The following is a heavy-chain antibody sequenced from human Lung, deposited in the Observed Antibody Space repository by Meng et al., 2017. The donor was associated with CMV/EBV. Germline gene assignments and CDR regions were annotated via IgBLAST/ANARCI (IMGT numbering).Heavy chain of an antibody. D-gene: IGHD3-16*01. CDR3: ATGAGDRPFRAPYLDY. V-gene: IGHV1-24*01. CDR1: GYSLTEFP. CDR2: FDPEDGET. Sequence: ASXXVSXKVSGYSLTEFPMNWVRQAPGKGPEWMGGFDPEDGETFYGQKFQGRVTMTEDTSTDTAYMELSSLSSEDTAVYYCATGAGDRPFRAPYLDYWGQGKXVNGAS. J-gene: IGHJ4*02.